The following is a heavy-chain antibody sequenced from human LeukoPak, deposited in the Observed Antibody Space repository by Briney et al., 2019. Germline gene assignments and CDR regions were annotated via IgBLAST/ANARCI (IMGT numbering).Heavy chain of an antibody. CDR1: GGTFSSYA. V-gene: IGHV1-69*13. CDR3: ARGLFEGSLPPYFDY. J-gene: IGHJ4*02. CDR2: IIPIFGTA. Sequence: SVKVSCKASGGTFSSYAISWVRQAPGQGLEWMGGIIPIFGTANYAQKFQGRVTITADESTSTAYMELSSLRSEDTAVYYCARGLFEGSLPPYFDYWGQGTLVTVSS.